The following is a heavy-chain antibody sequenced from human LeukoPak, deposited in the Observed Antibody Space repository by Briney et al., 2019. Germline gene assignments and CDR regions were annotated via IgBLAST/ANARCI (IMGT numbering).Heavy chain of an antibody. CDR3: ARDQGYYGSGSYSPCDY. Sequence: ASVTVSCKASGYTFTGYYMHWVRQAPGQGLEWMGWINPNSGGTNYAQKFQGRVTMTRDTSISTAYMELSRLRSDDTAVYYCARDQGYYGSGSYSPCDYWGQGTLVTVSS. CDR1: GYTFTGYY. J-gene: IGHJ4*02. V-gene: IGHV1-2*02. D-gene: IGHD3-10*01. CDR2: INPNSGGT.